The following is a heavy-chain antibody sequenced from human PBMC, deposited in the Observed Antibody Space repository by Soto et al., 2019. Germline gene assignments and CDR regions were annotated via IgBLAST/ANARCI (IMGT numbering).Heavy chain of an antibody. CDR2: IIPVLGIV. D-gene: IGHD1-1*01. Sequence: QVQLVQSGAEVKKPGSSVKVSCKASGGTFTSYSITWVRQDPGQGLEWLGRIIPVLGIVNYAQKFQGRVTITADKSTTTAYMELSSLRSEDTAVYYCARDGLGTTRRYFDSWGQGTLVTVSS. J-gene: IGHJ4*02. CDR3: ARDGLGTTRRYFDS. V-gene: IGHV1-69*04. CDR1: GGTFTSYS.